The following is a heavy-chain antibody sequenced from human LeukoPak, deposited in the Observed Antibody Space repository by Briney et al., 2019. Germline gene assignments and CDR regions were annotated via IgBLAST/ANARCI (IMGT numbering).Heavy chain of an antibody. CDR2: ISYDGSNK. J-gene: IGHJ6*02. D-gene: IGHD1-1*01. CDR1: GFTFSSYA. V-gene: IGHV3-30-3*01. Sequence: PGGSLRLSCAASGFTFSSYAMHWVRQAPGKGLEWVAVISYDGSNKYYAGSVKGRFTISRDNSKNTLYLQMNSLRAEDTAVYYCARQVQDYGMDVWGQGTTVTVSS. CDR3: ARQVQDYGMDV.